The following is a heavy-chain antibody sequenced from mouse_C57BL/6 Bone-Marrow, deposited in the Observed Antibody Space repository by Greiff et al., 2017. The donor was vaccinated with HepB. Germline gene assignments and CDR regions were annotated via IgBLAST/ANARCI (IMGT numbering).Heavy chain of an antibody. CDR1: GFTFSSYA. Sequence: EVQWVESGGGLVKPGGSLKLSCAASGFTFSSYAMSWVRQTPEKRLEWVATISDGGSYTYYPDNVKGRFTISRDNAKNNLYLQMSHLKSEDTAMYYCARDRYQYFDVWGTGTTVTVSS. V-gene: IGHV5-4*01. CDR3: ARDRYQYFDV. J-gene: IGHJ1*03. CDR2: ISDGGSYT. D-gene: IGHD2-12*01.